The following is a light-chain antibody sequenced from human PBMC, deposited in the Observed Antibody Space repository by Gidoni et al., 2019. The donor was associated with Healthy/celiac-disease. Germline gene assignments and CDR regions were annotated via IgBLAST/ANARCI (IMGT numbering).Light chain of an antibody. Sequence: EIVLTQSPATLSVSPGESATLSCRASQSVSSDLAWYQQKPGQAPKLLIYGASTRATGIPARFSGSGSGTEFTLTISSLQSEDFAVYYCQQYNNWPPRTCGPGTKVDIK. V-gene: IGKV3-15*01. CDR1: QSVSSD. J-gene: IGKJ3*01. CDR3: QQYNNWPPRT. CDR2: GAS.